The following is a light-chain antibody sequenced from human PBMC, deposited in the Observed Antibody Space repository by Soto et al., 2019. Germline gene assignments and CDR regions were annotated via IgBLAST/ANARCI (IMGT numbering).Light chain of an antibody. CDR1: HSIYSRF. Sequence: EIVLTQSPGTLSLSPGEGATLSFRASHSIYSRFLAWYQQKPGQAPRLLIFGASSRATGIPARFSGSGSERDFTLTISSLEPEDVAVYDCQQYGGSPPYTFGQGTKLEIK. J-gene: IGKJ2*01. CDR2: GAS. V-gene: IGKV3-20*01. CDR3: QQYGGSPPYT.